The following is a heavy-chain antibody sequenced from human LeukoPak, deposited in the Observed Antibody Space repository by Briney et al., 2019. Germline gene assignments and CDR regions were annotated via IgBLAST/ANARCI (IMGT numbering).Heavy chain of an antibody. D-gene: IGHD1-1*01. Sequence: ASVKVSCKASGYTFNSHDINWVRQATGQGLEWMGWMNPYSGNTGYAQKFRGRVTMTRDTSINTAYLEFYSLRSEDTAVYYCARGYSPTLRTTGNDYWGQGTLVTVSS. CDR3: ARGYSPTLRTTGNDY. CDR2: MNPYSGNT. CDR1: GYTFNSHD. J-gene: IGHJ4*02. V-gene: IGHV1-8*01.